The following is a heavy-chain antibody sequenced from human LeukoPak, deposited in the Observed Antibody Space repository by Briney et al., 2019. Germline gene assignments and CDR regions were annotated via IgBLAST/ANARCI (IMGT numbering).Heavy chain of an antibody. Sequence: SETLSLTCTVSGGSISSSSYYWGWIRQPPGKGLEWIGSIYYNGSTYYNPSLKSRVTISVDTSKNQFSLKLSSVTAADTAVYYCARHSPAPYCSSTSCWHAFDIWGQGTMVTVSS. CDR1: GGSISSSSYY. D-gene: IGHD2-2*01. CDR2: IYYNGST. J-gene: IGHJ3*02. CDR3: ARHSPAPYCSSTSCWHAFDI. V-gene: IGHV4-39*01.